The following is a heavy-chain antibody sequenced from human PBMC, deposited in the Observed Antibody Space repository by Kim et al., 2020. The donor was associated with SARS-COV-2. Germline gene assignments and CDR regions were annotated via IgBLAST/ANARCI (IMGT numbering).Heavy chain of an antibody. V-gene: IGHV3-30-3*01. J-gene: IGHJ4*02. Sequence: GGSLRLSCAASGFTFSSYAMHWVRQAPGKGLEWVAVISYDGSNKYYADSVKGRFTISRDNSKNTLYLQMNSLRAEDTAVYYCARGPNIVATTRLSYFDYWGQGTLGTVSS. D-gene: IGHD5-12*01. CDR1: GFTFSSYA. CDR3: ARGPNIVATTRLSYFDY. CDR2: ISYDGSNK.